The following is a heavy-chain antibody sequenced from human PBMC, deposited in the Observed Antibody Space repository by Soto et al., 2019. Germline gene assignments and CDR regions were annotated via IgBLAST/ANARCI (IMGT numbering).Heavy chain of an antibody. CDR2: ILYTGTT. D-gene: IGHD2-21*01. CDR3: ARLGWGNGDSDY. V-gene: IGHV4-39*01. CDR1: GGSIIKSNDF. J-gene: IGHJ4*02. Sequence: SETLSLTCTVSGGSIIKSNDFWGWISQAPGKGLEWIASILYTGTTSYNSSLKSRVAISVDTSKNQFSLKLNSVTAADTAVYYCARLGWGNGDSDYWGQGALVTVSS.